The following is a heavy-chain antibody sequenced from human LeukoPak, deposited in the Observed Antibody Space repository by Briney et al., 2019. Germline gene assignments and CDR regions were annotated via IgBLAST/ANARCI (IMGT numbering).Heavy chain of an antibody. J-gene: IGHJ4*02. D-gene: IGHD3-22*01. CDR3: AKDGDGSSGYSWGFFDY. V-gene: IGHV3-43D*03. Sequence: GGSLRLSCAASGFTFDDYAMHWVRQAPGKGLEWVSLISWDGGSTYYADSVKGRFTISRDNSKNSLYLQMNSLRAEDTAFYYCAKDGDGSSGYSWGFFDYWGQGTLVTVSS. CDR1: GFTFDDYA. CDR2: ISWDGGST.